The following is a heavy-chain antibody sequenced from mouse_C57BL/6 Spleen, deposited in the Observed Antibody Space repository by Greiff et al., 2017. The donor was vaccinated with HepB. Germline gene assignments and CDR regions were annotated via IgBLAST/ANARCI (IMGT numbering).Heavy chain of an antibody. V-gene: IGHV1-4*01. J-gene: IGHJ4*01. CDR1: GYTFTSYT. Sequence: QVQLQQSGAELARPGASVKMSCKASGYTFTSYTMHWVKQRPGQGLEWIVYINPSSGYTKYNQKFKDKATLTADKSSSTAYMQLSSLTSEDSAVYYCARLDSSGLYAMDYWGQGTSVTVSS. CDR3: ARLDSSGLYAMDY. CDR2: INPSSGYT. D-gene: IGHD3-2*02.